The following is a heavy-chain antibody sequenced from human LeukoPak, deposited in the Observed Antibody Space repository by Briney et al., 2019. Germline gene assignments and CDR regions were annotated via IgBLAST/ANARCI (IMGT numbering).Heavy chain of an antibody. Sequence: HPGGSLRLSCAASGFTFSSYWMSWVRQAPGKGLEWVANIKQDGSEKYYVDSVKGRFTISRDNAKNSLYLQMNSLRADDTAVYYCATEITPYYYMDVWGKGTTVTVSS. J-gene: IGHJ6*03. CDR2: IKQDGSEK. V-gene: IGHV3-7*03. CDR3: ATEITPYYYMDV. D-gene: IGHD5-24*01. CDR1: GFTFSSYW.